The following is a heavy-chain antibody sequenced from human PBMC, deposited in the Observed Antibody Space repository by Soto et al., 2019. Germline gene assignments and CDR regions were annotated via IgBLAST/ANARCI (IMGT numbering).Heavy chain of an antibody. CDR3: AKDRVGEHSSGWPQGH. D-gene: IGHD6-19*01. J-gene: IGHJ4*02. Sequence: QVQLVESGGGVVQPGRSLRLSCAASGFTFSGYGMHWVRQAPGKGLEWVAVISNDGSNKYYVDSEKGRFTISRDNSKNTLDLQMNSLRAEDTAVYYWAKDRVGEHSSGWPQGHWGQGTLVTVSS. CDR1: GFTFSGYG. CDR2: ISNDGSNK. V-gene: IGHV3-30*18.